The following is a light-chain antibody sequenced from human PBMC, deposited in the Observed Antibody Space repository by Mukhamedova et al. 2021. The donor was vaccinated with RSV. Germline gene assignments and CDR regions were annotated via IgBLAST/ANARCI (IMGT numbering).Light chain of an antibody. CDR2: KAS. Sequence: WYQRRVHGKAPKVLIYKASSLESGVPSRFSGSGSGTEFTLTISSLQPDDFATYYYQQYQSYWTFGQGTKVEIK. J-gene: IGKJ1*01. V-gene: IGKV1-5*03. CDR3: QQYQSYWT.